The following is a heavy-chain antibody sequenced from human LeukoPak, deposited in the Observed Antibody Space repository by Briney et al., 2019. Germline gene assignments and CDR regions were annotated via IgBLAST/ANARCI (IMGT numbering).Heavy chain of an antibody. J-gene: IGHJ4*02. D-gene: IGHD6-13*01. V-gene: IGHV3-30*02. CDR1: GFTFSSYG. CDR2: IRYDGSNK. CDR3: AKEILGSGSWYFGDDY. Sequence: GGSLRLSCAPSGFTFSSYGMHWVRQAPGKGLEWVAFIRYDGSNKYYADSVKGRFTISRDNSKNTLYLQMNSLRAEDTAVYYCAKEILGSGSWYFGDDYWGQGTLVTVSS.